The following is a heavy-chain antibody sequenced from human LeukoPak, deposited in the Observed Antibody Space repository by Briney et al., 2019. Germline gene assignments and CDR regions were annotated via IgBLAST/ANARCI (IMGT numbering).Heavy chain of an antibody. CDR1: GFSFSSYW. V-gene: IGHV3-74*01. CDR3: VRDGLLWYGGAT. J-gene: IGHJ3*01. CDR2: LNSDGTRI. Sequence: GGSLRLSCTASGFSFSSYWMQWVRQVPGKGLEWVSCLNSDGTRISYADSVKGRFTISRDNSKNTLYLQMNSLRVEDTAVYYCVRDGLLWYGGATWGQGTMVTVSS. D-gene: IGHD2-21*01.